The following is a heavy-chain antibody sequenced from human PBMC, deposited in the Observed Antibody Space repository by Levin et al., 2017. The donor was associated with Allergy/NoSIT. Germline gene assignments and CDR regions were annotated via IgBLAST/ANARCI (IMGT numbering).Heavy chain of an antibody. CDR1: NDSITGGGYY. CDR3: ARAMVIRTQGWFDP. Sequence: SETLSLTCTVSNDSITGGGYYWTWIRQHPGKGLEWIGYIYYSGTTYYNPSLKSRLTISVDTSKSQFSLKLSSVTAADTAVYYCARAMVIRTQGWFDPWGQGALVTVSS. J-gene: IGHJ5*02. CDR2: IYYSGTT. V-gene: IGHV4-31*03. D-gene: IGHD3-22*01.